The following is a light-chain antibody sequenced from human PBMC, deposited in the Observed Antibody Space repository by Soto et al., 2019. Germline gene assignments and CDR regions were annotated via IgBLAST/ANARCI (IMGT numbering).Light chain of an antibody. Sequence: ETVMTQSPATLSVSPGERATLSCRASQSVSSNLAWYQQKPGQAPRLLIYGASTRATDIPARFSGSGSGTEFTLTISSLQSEDFAVYYCQQYNNWPPVTFGQGTRLEIK. CDR1: QSVSSN. CDR3: QQYNNWPPVT. CDR2: GAS. J-gene: IGKJ5*01. V-gene: IGKV3-15*01.